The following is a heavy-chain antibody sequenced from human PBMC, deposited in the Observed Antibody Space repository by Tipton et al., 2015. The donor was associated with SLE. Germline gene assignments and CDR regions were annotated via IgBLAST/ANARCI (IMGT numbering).Heavy chain of an antibody. CDR3: ARVSGLGNYAHADS. CDR1: GFIFNSHG. V-gene: IGHV3-30*02. J-gene: IGHJ4*02. CDR2: TRNDGRNK. D-gene: IGHD3-16*01. Sequence: SLRLSCAASGFIFNSHGMHWVRQAPGKGLQWVAFTRNDGRNKYYADSVKGRFTISRDNSKNTLYLQMSSLKTEDTAVYYCARVSGLGNYAHADSWGQGTLITVSS.